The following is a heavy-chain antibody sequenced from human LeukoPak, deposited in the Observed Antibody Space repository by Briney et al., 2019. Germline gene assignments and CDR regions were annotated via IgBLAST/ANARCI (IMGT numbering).Heavy chain of an antibody. D-gene: IGHD3-22*01. CDR1: GGTFSSYA. J-gene: IGHJ1*01. V-gene: IGHV1-2*02. CDR2: INPNSGGT. CDR3: ARGSYDSSDFEYFHH. Sequence: GASVKVSCKASGGTFSSYAISWVRQAPGQGLEWMGWINPNSGGTNYAQKFQGRVTMTRDTSIGTAYMELNRLRSGDTAVYYCARGSYDSSDFEYFHHWGQGTLVTVSS.